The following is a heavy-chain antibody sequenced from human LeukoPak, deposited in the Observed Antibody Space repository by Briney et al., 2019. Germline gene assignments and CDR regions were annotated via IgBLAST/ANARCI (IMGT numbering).Heavy chain of an antibody. CDR2: TYYSGSS. CDR1: GGSISSSSYY. CDR3: ARHVHSTPMIVVVITPPYLPDFDV. D-gene: IGHD3-22*01. J-gene: IGHJ2*01. Sequence: SETLSLTCTVSGGSISSSSYYWGWIRQPPGKGLEWIRSTYYSGSSNYNPSLKSRVTISVDTSKNQFSLKLRSVTAADTAVYYCARHVHSTPMIVVVITPPYLPDFDVWGRGTLVTVSS. V-gene: IGHV4-39*01.